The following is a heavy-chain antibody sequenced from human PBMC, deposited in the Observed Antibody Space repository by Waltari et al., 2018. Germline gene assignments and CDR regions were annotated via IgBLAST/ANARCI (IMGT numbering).Heavy chain of an antibody. J-gene: IGHJ3*02. CDR3: ARQYGEGTFDI. V-gene: IGHV3-7*01. Sequence: EVQLVESGGGLVQPGGSLRVSCAASGFTFSRYWMSWVRQAPGKGLEWVANIKQDGSEKYYVDSVKGRFTISRDNAKNSLYLQMNSLRAEDTAVYYCARQYGEGTFDIWGQGTMVTVSS. D-gene: IGHD4-17*01. CDR2: IKQDGSEK. CDR1: GFTFSRYW.